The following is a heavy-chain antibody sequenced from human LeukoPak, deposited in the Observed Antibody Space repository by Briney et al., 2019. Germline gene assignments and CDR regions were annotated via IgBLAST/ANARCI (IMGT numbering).Heavy chain of an antibody. J-gene: IGHJ4*02. CDR1: EFTFDDYA. V-gene: IGHV3-43*02. Sequence: PGGSLRLSCAASEFTFDDYAMHWVRQAPGKGLEWVSLISGDGGSTYYADSVKGRFTISRDNSKNSLYLQMNSLRTEDTALYYCAKVPCGGDCYPEEYYFDYWGQGTLVTVSS. CDR2: ISGDGGST. D-gene: IGHD2-21*02. CDR3: AKVPCGGDCYPEEYYFDY.